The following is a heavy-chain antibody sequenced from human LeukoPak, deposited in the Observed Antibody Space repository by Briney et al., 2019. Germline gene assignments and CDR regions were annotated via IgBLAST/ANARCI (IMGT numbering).Heavy chain of an antibody. D-gene: IGHD3-10*01. Sequence: ASVKVSCKASGGTFSSYAINWVRQATGQGLEWMGWMNPNSGNTGYAQKFQGRVTITRNTSISTAYMELSSLRSEDTAVYYCARVFKSQGIDPWGQGTLVTVSS. CDR1: GGTFSSYA. J-gene: IGHJ5*02. CDR3: ARVFKSQGIDP. CDR2: MNPNSGNT. V-gene: IGHV1-8*03.